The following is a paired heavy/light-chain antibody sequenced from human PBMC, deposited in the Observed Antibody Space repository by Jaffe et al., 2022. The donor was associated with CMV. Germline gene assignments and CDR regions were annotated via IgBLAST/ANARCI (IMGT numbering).Light chain of an antibody. CDR1: QSISSW. Sequence: DIQMTQSPSTLSASVGDRVTITCRASQSISSWLAWYQQKPGKAPKLLIYKASSLESGVPSRFSGSGSGTEFTLTISSLQPDDFATYYCQQYNSQSPTFGQGTKLEIK. J-gene: IGKJ2*01. CDR2: KAS. CDR3: QQYNSQSPT. V-gene: IGKV1-5*03.
Heavy chain of an antibody. CDR3: ARDSVEAAAEESGWFDP. J-gene: IGHJ5*02. D-gene: IGHD6-13*01. CDR2: INPSGGST. V-gene: IGHV1-46*01. Sequence: QVQLVQSGAEVKKPGASVKVSCKASGYTFTSYYMHWVRQAPGQGLEWMGIINPSGGSTSYAQKFQGRVTMTRDTSTSTVYMELSSLRSEDTAVYYCARDSVEAAAEESGWFDPWGQGTLVTVSS. CDR1: GYTFTSYY.